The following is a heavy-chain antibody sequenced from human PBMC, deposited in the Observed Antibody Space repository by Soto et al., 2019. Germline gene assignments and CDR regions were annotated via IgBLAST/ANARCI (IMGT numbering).Heavy chain of an antibody. J-gene: IGHJ4*02. CDR1: GFTFSSYA. CDR3: AKDLPLYSSGASVGVFDY. CDR2: ISGSGGST. Sequence: GGSLSLSCAASGFTFSSYAMSWVRQAPGKGLEWVSAISGSGGSTYYADSVKGRFTISRDNSKNTLYLQMNSLRAEDTAVYYCAKDLPLYSSGASVGVFDYWGQGTLVTVSS. D-gene: IGHD6-19*01. V-gene: IGHV3-23*01.